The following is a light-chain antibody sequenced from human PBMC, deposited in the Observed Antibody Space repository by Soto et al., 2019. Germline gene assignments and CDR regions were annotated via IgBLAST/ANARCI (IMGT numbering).Light chain of an antibody. CDR3: QQYTSSPWT. Sequence: DIPMTQSPSTLSASVGDRVTITCRASQSISSWLAWYQQKPGKAPKLLIYKTSTLQSGVPSRFSGSGSGTEFTLTVSSLQPDDFATYYCQQYTSSPWTFGQGTRVDIK. CDR2: KTS. J-gene: IGKJ1*01. CDR1: QSISSW. V-gene: IGKV1-5*03.